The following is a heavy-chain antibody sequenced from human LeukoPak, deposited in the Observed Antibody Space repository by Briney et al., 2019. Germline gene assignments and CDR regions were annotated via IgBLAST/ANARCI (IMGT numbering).Heavy chain of an antibody. V-gene: IGHV4-34*01. D-gene: IGHD6-19*01. CDR3: ARGLYGIGGYVRLSYYLDS. Sequence: SETLSLTCAVYGGSFSGYYWSWIRQPPGKGLEWIGEINHSGSTNYNPSLKSRVTISVDTSKNQFSLKLSSVTAADTAVYYCARGLYGIGGYVRLSYYLDSWGKGTLSPSPQ. CDR2: INHSGST. CDR1: GGSFSGYY. J-gene: IGHJ4*02.